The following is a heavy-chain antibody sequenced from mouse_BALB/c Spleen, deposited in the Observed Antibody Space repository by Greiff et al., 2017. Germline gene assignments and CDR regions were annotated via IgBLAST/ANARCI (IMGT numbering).Heavy chain of an antibody. CDR2: ISSGGSYT. V-gene: IGHV5-6*01. D-gene: IGHD1-1*01. CDR1: GFTFSSYG. J-gene: IGHJ4*01. CDR3: ARHGVVATGRAMDY. Sequence: EVHLVESGGDLVKPGGSLKLSCAASGFTFSSYGMSWVRQTPDKRLEWVATISSGGSYTYYLDSVKGRFTISRDNAKNTLYLQMSSLKSEDTAMYYCARHGVVATGRAMDYWGQGTSVTVSS.